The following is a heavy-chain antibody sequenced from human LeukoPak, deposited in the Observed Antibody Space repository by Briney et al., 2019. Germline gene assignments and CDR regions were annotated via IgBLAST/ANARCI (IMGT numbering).Heavy chain of an antibody. Sequence: GGSLRLSRAASGFIFNNYGLIWVRQAPGKGLEWVSAISNDGGGTNYADFVKGRFTISRDNSKNTLFLQMNSLRAEDTALYYCAKGSSGYFVDLWGQGTLVTVSS. V-gene: IGHV3-23*01. CDR3: AKGSSGYFVDL. D-gene: IGHD3-22*01. J-gene: IGHJ5*02. CDR1: GFIFNNYG. CDR2: ISNDGGGT.